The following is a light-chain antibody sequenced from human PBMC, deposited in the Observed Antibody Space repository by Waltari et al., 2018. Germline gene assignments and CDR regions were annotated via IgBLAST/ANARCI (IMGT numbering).Light chain of an antibody. CDR2: AAS. J-gene: IGKJ1*01. V-gene: IGKV3-15*01. CDR1: QSVSSD. Sequence: EIVMTQSPATLSVSPGERATLSSRASQSVSSDLAWYRQKPGQAPRLLIYAASTRATGIPARFSGSGSETEFSLTISSLQPEDFAVYYCQQYNNWPGTFGQGTKVEIK. CDR3: QQYNNWPGT.